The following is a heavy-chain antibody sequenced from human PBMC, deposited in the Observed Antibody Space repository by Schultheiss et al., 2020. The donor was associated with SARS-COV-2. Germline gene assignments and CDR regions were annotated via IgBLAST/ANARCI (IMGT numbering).Heavy chain of an antibody. CDR1: GYSFTTYG. D-gene: IGHD1-26*01. Sequence: ASVKVSCKASGYSFTTYGITWVRQDPGQGLEWMGWISAYNGDTNYAQKVQGRVTLTTDTSTSTAYMELRSLRSDDTAVYYCARHHPVGATIPAPLDYWGQGTLVTVSS. V-gene: IGHV1-18*04. CDR2: ISAYNGDT. CDR3: ARHHPVGATIPAPLDY. J-gene: IGHJ4*02.